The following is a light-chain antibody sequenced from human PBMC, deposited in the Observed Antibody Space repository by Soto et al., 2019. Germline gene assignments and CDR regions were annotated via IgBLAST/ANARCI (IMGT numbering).Light chain of an antibody. CDR1: QTISNY. CDR2: TAA. J-gene: IGKJ2*01. CDR3: QQSHSTPYT. V-gene: IGKV1-39*01. Sequence: DIQMTQSPSSLSPSVGDRVTITCRGSQTISNYLNWYQQKPGKAPTLLIFTAASLQSGVPSRFSGSGSGTDFTLTISSLQPEDFATYYCQQSHSTPYTFGQGTRLEIK.